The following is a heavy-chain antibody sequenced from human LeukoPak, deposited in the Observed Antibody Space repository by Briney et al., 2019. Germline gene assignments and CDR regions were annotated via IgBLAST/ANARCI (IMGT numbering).Heavy chain of an antibody. D-gene: IGHD2-2*01. J-gene: IGHJ6*04. CDR1: GYTFTGYY. CDR2: INPNSGGT. Sequence: GASVKVSCEASGYTFTGYYMHWVRQAPGQGLEWMGWINPNSGGTNYAQKFQGWVTMTRDTSISTAYMELSRLRSNDTAVYYCARGADCSSTSCYDDGMDVWGKGTTVTVSS. V-gene: IGHV1-2*04. CDR3: ARGADCSSTSCYDDGMDV.